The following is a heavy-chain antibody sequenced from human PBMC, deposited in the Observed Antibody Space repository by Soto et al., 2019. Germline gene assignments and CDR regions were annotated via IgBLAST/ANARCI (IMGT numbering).Heavy chain of an antibody. CDR3: ARGLLGTYCSSTSCLYYYYYYYMDV. Sequence: ASVKVSCKASGYTFTNYGISWVRQAPGQGLEWMGWISAYNGNTNCAQKLQGRVTMTTDTSTSTAYMELRSLRSDDTAVYYCARGLLGTYCSSTSCLYYYYYYYMDVWGKGTTVTVSS. J-gene: IGHJ6*03. CDR1: GYTFTNYG. D-gene: IGHD2-2*01. CDR2: ISAYNGNT. V-gene: IGHV1-18*01.